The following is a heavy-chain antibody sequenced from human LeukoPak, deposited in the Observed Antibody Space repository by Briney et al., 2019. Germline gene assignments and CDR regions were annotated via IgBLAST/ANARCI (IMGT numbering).Heavy chain of an antibody. CDR3: ARDSLPSSGYGFISY. CDR1: GGTFSSYA. J-gene: IGHJ4*02. V-gene: IGHV1-69*05. D-gene: IGHD3-22*01. Sequence: EASVKVSCKASGGTFSSYAISWVRQAPGQGLEWMGRIIPIFGTANYAQKFQVRVTITTDESTSTAYMELSSLRSEDTAVYYCARDSLPSSGYGFISYWGQGTLVTVSS. CDR2: IIPIFGTA.